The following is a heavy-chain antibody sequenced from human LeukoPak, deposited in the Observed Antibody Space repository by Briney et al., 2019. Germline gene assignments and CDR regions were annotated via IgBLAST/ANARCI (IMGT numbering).Heavy chain of an antibody. CDR1: GGSFSGYY. V-gene: IGHV4-34*01. CDR3: AREDGLNWFDP. D-gene: IGHD4-17*01. Sequence: AETLSLTCAVYGGSFSGYYWSWIRQPPGKGLEWIGEINHSGSTNYNPSLKSRVTMSLHTSKNQFSLRLNSVTVADTAVYYCAREDGLNWFDPWGQGTLVTVSS. CDR2: INHSGST. J-gene: IGHJ5*02.